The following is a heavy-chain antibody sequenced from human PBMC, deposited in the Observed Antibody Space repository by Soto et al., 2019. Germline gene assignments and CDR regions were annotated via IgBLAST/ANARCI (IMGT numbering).Heavy chain of an antibody. D-gene: IGHD2-2*01. CDR1: GYSFTSYW. CDR2: IDPSDSYT. CDR3: ARWSTSHYTADY. V-gene: IGHV5-10-1*01. Sequence: GESLKISCKGSGYSFTSYWISWVRQMPGKGLEWMGRIDPSDSYTNYSPSFQGHVTISADKSISTAYLQWGSLKASDTAMYYCARWSTSHYTADYWGQGTLVTVSS. J-gene: IGHJ4*02.